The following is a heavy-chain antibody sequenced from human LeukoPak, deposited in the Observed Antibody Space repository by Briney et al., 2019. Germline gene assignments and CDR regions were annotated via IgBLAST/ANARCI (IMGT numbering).Heavy chain of an antibody. J-gene: IGHJ4*02. CDR2: INSDGSST. CDR3: ARAEWELQDFDY. Sequence: GGSLRLSCAASGFTFSSYAMSWVRQAPGKGLEWVSRINSDGSSTSYADFVKGRFTISRDNAKNTLYLQMNSLRAEDTAVYYCARAEWELQDFDYWGQGTLVTVSS. D-gene: IGHD1-26*01. V-gene: IGHV3-74*01. CDR1: GFTFSSYA.